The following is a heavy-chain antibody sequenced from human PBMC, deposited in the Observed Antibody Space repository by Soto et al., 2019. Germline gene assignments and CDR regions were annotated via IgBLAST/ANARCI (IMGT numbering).Heavy chain of an antibody. CDR2: IIPVLVIT. V-gene: IGHV1-69*02. CDR1: GDTFSTYS. J-gene: IGHJ4*02. Sequence: QVQLVQSGAEVKKPGSSVEVSCKASGDTFSTYSISWVRQAPGQGLEYMGRIIPVLVITNYAQGFQGRGKITADKSKTTAYMELSSLRSEDTAVYYCARGRFFTTVRGVIIGYFDSWGQGTLVIVSS. D-gene: IGHD3-10*01. CDR3: ARGRFFTTVRGVIIGYFDS.